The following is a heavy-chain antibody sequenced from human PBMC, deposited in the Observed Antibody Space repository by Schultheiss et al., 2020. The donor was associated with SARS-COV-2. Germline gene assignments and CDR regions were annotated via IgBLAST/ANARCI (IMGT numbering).Heavy chain of an antibody. J-gene: IGHJ1*01. V-gene: IGHV3-64D*09. Sequence: GESLKISCSASGFTFSSYAMHWVRQAPGKGLEYVSAISSNGGSTYYADSVKGRFTISRDNSKNTLYLQMSSLRAEDTAVYYCARDVGEAEYFQHWGQGTLVTVSS. D-gene: IGHD2-15*01. CDR2: ISSNGGST. CDR3: ARDVGEAEYFQH. CDR1: GFTFSSYA.